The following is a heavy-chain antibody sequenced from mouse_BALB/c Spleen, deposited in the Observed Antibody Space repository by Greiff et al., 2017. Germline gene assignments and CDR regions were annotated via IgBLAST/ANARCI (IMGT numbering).Heavy chain of an antibody. CDR2: IRNKANGYTT. CDR1: GFTFTDYY. V-gene: IGHV7-3*02. Sequence: EGKLMESGGGLVQPGGSLRLSCAASGFTFTDYYMSWVRQPPGKALEWLGFIRNKANGYTTEYSASVKGRFTISRDNSQSILYLQMNTLRAEDSATYYCARDSRDYAIDYWGQGTLVTVSA. J-gene: IGHJ4*01. CDR3: ARDSRDYAIDY.